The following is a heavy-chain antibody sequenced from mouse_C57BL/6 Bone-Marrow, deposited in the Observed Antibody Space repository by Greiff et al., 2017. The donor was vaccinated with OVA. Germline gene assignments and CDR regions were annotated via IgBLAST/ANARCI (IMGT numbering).Heavy chain of an antibody. CDR2: ISDGGSYT. CDR3: ARDDYDGRDY. V-gene: IGHV5-4*01. Sequence: EVKLMESGGGLVKPGGSLKLSCAASGFTFSSYAMSWVRQTPEKRLEWVATISDGGSYTYYPDNVKGRFTISRDNAKNNLYLQMSHLKSEDTAMYYCARDDYDGRDYWGQGTSVTVSS. J-gene: IGHJ4*01. CDR1: GFTFSSYA. D-gene: IGHD2-4*01.